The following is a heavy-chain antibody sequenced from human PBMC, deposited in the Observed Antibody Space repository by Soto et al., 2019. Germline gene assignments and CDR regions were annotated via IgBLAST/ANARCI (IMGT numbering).Heavy chain of an antibody. V-gene: IGHV5-10-1*01. Sequence: GESLKISCKGSGYSFTSYWISWVRQMPGKGLEWMGRIDPSDSYTNYSPSFQGHVTISADKSISTAYLQWSSLKASDTAMYYCARPDREAAAGVRYYYYGMDVWGQGTTVTVSS. D-gene: IGHD6-13*01. CDR3: ARPDREAAAGVRYYYYGMDV. CDR2: IDPSDSYT. J-gene: IGHJ6*02. CDR1: GYSFTSYW.